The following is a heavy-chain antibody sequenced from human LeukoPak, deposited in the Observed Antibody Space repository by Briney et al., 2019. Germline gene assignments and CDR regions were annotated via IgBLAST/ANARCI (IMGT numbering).Heavy chain of an antibody. Sequence: SVTVSFMSSGGTFINYAISWVRQAPGQGLEWMGRIIPNFGTANYPQKFQGRVTITPDKSTRTAYMELSSLRIEDTAVYYWATDCYSCVVQQLVRLFPPFDVWGKGTPVTVSS. CDR2: IIPNFGTA. CDR1: GGTFINYA. V-gene: IGHV1-69*06. J-gene: IGHJ6*04. D-gene: IGHD6-13*01. CDR3: ATDCYSCVVQQLVRLFPPFDV.